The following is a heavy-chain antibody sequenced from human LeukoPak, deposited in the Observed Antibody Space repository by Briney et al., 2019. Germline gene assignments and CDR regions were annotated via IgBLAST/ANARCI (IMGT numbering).Heavy chain of an antibody. Sequence: PGGSLRLSCAASGFTFSSYAMSWVRQAPGKGLEWVSTLSGSGGNTYYADSVKGRVTISRDNSKNTLYLQMNSLRAEDTPVSHCAKGSYYYKSAVYFDYWGEGNLVTVSS. CDR2: LSGSGGNT. CDR1: GFTFSSYA. V-gene: IGHV3-23*01. D-gene: IGHD2/OR15-2a*01. CDR3: AKGSYYYKSAVYFDY. J-gene: IGHJ4*02.